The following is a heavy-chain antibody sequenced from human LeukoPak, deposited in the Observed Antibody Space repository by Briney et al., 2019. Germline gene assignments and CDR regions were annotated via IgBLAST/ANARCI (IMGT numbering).Heavy chain of an antibody. Sequence: GGSLRLSCGASGFTFSSQAMTWVRQAPGKGLEWVSVISGSGGSTYYADSVKGRFTISRDNSKNMLYLQLNSLRAEDTAVYYCAKTLYDSSGYPRRWFDPWGQGTLVTVSS. CDR3: AKTLYDSSGYPRRWFDP. V-gene: IGHV3-23*01. CDR1: GFTFSSQA. D-gene: IGHD3-22*01. J-gene: IGHJ5*02. CDR2: ISGSGGST.